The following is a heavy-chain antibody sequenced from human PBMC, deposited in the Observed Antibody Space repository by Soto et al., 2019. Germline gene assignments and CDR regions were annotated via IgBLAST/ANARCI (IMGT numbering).Heavy chain of an antibody. V-gene: IGHV1-69*02. CDR2: IIPIIGII. CDR1: GGTFSTYT. J-gene: IGHJ6*02. D-gene: IGHD3-22*01. CDR3: ASLGYYYDSSGPGTYYYYGMDV. Sequence: SVKVACKASGGTFSTYTITWVRQAPGEGLEWMGRIIPIIGIINYAQKFQGRVTISADKFTGTAYMELTGLRSDDTAVYYCASLGYYYDSSGPGTYYYYGMDVWGQGTTVTAP.